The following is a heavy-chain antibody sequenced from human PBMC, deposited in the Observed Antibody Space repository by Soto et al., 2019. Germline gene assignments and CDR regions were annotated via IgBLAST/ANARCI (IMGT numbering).Heavy chain of an antibody. J-gene: IGHJ4*02. CDR1: GYTFTSNA. CDR2: INVGNGDT. D-gene: IGHD2-2*01. V-gene: IGHV1-3*01. Sequence: QVQLVQSGAEVKNPGASVKVSCKTSGYTFTSNAIHWVRQAPGQRLEWMGWINVGNGDTRYSGNFLGRVTITRDTGASTAYMELSSVRSVDTAVYYCAKGWRVCGSTSCYSWFECWGQGSPVTVS. CDR3: AKGWRVCGSTSCYSWFEC.